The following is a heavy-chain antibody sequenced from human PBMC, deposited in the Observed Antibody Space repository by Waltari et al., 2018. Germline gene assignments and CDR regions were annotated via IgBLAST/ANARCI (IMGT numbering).Heavy chain of an antibody. Sequence: EVQLVESGGGLVQPGGSLRLSCAASGFTFRRYWMIWVRQAPGKGLEWVANIKEDGGEKYYVDSVKGRFAISRDNADNSLYLRMNSLRAEDTAVYYCVRDGMRGGDFDFWGQGTLVTVSS. D-gene: IGHD3-10*01. V-gene: IGHV3-7*01. CDR3: VRDGMRGGDFDF. J-gene: IGHJ4*02. CDR1: GFTFRRYW. CDR2: IKEDGGEK.